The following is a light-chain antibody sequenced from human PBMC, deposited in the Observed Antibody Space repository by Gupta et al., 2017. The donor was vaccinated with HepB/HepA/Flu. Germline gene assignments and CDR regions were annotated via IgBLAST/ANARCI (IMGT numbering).Light chain of an antibody. V-gene: IGLV2-11*01. Sequence: QSALTQPRSVSGSPGQSVTISCTGTSSEVGGYNYVAWYQQHQGKAPKLMIYDVSKRPSGVPDRFSGSKSGNTASLTISGLQAEDEADYYCCSYAGSYPVVFGGGTKLTVL. J-gene: IGLJ2*01. CDR3: CSYAGSYPVV. CDR2: DVS. CDR1: SSEVGGYNY.